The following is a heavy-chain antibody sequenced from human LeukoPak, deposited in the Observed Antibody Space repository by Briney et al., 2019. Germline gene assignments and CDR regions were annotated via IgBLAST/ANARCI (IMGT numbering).Heavy chain of an antibody. D-gene: IGHD3-10*01. CDR2: INWNGGST. J-gene: IGHJ4*02. CDR3: ARGDSRGGSGSYYSYYFDY. V-gene: IGHV3-20*04. CDR1: GFTFDDYG. Sequence: GGSLRLSCAASGFTFDDYGMIGVRQAPGKELEWASGINWNGGSTGYADSVKGRFTISRDNAKNSLYLQMNSLRAEDTALYYCARGDSRGGSGSYYSYYFDYWGQGTLVTVSS.